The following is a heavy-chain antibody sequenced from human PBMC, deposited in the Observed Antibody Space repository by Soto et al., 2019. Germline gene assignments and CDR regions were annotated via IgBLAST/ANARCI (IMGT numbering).Heavy chain of an antibody. CDR3: ARGELAHHLYYYGMDV. CDR2: IYYSGST. D-gene: IGHD1-1*01. V-gene: IGHV4-31*03. J-gene: IGHJ6*02. CDR1: GGSISSGGYY. Sequence: SETLSLTCTVSGGSISSGGYYWSWIRQHPGKGLEWIGYIYYSGSTYYNPSLKSRVTISVDTSKNQFSLKLSSVTAADTAVYYCARGELAHHLYYYGMDVWGQGTTVTVSS.